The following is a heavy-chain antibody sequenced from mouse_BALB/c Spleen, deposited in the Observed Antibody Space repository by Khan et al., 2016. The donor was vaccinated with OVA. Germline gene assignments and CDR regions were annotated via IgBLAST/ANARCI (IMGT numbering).Heavy chain of an antibody. Sequence: VQLKESGTVLARPGASVKMSCKASGYTFTNYWMHWVKQRPGQALEWIGAIYPGTSDTSYNQKFKGKAKLTAVTSTTTAYMELISLTNEDSAVYYCTGHFFGGSLDYWGQGTTLTVSS. CDR3: TGHFFGGSLDY. D-gene: IGHD1-1*02. V-gene: IGHV1-5*01. J-gene: IGHJ2*01. CDR2: IYPGTSDT. CDR1: GYTFTNYW.